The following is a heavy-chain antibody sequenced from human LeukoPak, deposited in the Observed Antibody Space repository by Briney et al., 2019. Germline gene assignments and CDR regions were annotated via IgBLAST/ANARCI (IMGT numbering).Heavy chain of an antibody. CDR2: ISSSSSTI. J-gene: IGHJ6*03. D-gene: IGHD4-17*01. Sequence: GGSLRLSCAASGFTFSSYSMNWVRQAPGKGLQWVSYISSSSSTIYYADSVKGRFTISRDNAKNSLYLQMNSLRAEDTAVYYCASPNGFYGHYSNYYYYIDVWGKGTTVTVSS. V-gene: IGHV3-48*01. CDR1: GFTFSSYS. CDR3: ASPNGFYGHYSNYYYYIDV.